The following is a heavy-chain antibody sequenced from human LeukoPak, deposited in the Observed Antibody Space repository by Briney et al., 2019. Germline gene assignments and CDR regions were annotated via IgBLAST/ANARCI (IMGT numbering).Heavy chain of an antibody. J-gene: IGHJ3*02. D-gene: IGHD5-18*01. CDR1: GGSNSSYY. Sequence: SETLSLTCTVSGGSNSSYYWSWIRQPPGKGLEWIGYIYYSGSTNYNPSLKSRVTISVDTSKNQFSLKLSSVTAADTAVYYCARGFRSFRGYSYGSGAFDIWGQGTMVTVSS. CDR3: ARGFRSFRGYSYGSGAFDI. V-gene: IGHV4-59*01. CDR2: IYYSGST.